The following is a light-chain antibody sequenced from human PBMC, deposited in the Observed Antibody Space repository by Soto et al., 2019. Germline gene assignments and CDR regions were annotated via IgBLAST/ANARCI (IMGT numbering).Light chain of an antibody. CDR2: DAS. J-gene: IGKJ1*01. V-gene: IGKV3-11*01. CDR1: QSVSSY. Sequence: EIVLTQSPATLSLSPGERATLSCRASQSVSSYLAWYQQKPGQAPRLLIYDASNRATGIPARFSRSGSGTDFTLTISSLEPEDFAVYYCQQRSNWWTFGQGTKVDIK. CDR3: QQRSNWWT.